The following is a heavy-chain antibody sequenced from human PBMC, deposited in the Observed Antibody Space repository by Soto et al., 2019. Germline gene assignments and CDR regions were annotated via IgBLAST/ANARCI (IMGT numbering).Heavy chain of an antibody. D-gene: IGHD5-12*01. CDR2: ISSSSSYI. J-gene: IGHJ3*02. Sequence: EVQLVESGGGLVKPGGSLRLSCAASGFTFSSYSMNWVRQAPGKGLEWVSSISSSSSYIYYADSVKGRFTISRDNAKNSLYLQMNSLRAEDTAVYYCARGSGYDSPAFDIWGQGTMVTVSS. CDR1: GFTFSSYS. CDR3: ARGSGYDSPAFDI. V-gene: IGHV3-21*01.